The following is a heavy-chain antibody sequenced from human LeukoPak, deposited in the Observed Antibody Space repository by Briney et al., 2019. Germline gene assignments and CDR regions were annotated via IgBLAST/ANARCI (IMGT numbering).Heavy chain of an antibody. CDR1: GYTFTGYY. CDR2: INPNSGDT. CDR3: ASIVVVTARYAFDI. J-gene: IGHJ3*02. Sequence: ASVKVSCKASGYTFTGYYMYWVRQAPGQGLEWMGWINPNSGDTNYAQKFQGRVTMTRDTSISTAYMELSRLRSDDTAVYYCASIVVVTARYAFDIWGQGTMVTVSS. V-gene: IGHV1-2*02. D-gene: IGHD2-21*02.